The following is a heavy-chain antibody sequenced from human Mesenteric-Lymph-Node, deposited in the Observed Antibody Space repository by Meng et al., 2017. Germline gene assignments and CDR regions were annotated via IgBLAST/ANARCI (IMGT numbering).Heavy chain of an antibody. CDR3: ARVSRYYYGSGTDYCDY. V-gene: IGHV4-39*07. D-gene: IGHD3-10*01. Sequence: SDTLSPTCTVPGGPTSSDVYNWGWIRQPPGKGREWIGSMSSSVNTYYNPSLKSRVTISVDTSKNKFSLWLGSVTAADTAVYFCARVSRYYYGSGTDYCDYWGQGTMVTVSS. J-gene: IGHJ4*02. CDR1: GGPTSSDVYN. CDR2: MSSSVNT.